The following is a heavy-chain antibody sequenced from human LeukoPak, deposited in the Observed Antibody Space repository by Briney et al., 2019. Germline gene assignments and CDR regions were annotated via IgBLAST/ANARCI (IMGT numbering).Heavy chain of an antibody. CDR3: ARGLSGYDSSDLHNELYY. J-gene: IGHJ4*02. D-gene: IGHD3-22*01. Sequence: SETLSLTCAVYGGSFSGYYWSWVRQPPGKGLEWVGEINHSGSTKYNPSLKRRVTISVATSQNQFSLTLSSVTAADTAVYYCARGLSGYDSSDLHNELYYWGQGTLVTVSS. V-gene: IGHV4-34*01. CDR2: INHSGST. CDR1: GGSFSGYY.